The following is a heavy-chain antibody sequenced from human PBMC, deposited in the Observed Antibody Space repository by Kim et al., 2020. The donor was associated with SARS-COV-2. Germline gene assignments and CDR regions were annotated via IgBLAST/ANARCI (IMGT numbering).Heavy chain of an antibody. V-gene: IGHV5-51*01. CDR3: VRRRYIPNYYYGMDV. J-gene: IGHJ6*02. Sequence: GESLKISCKASGYPFTTYWIAWVRQRPGKGLEWMGIINPDDSDVRYSPSFQGQVTMSADKSITTAYLQWSSLKASDTAIYYCVRRRYIPNYYYGMDVWGQGTMVTVSS. CDR2: INPDDSDV. CDR1: GYPFTTYW. D-gene: IGHD2-2*02.